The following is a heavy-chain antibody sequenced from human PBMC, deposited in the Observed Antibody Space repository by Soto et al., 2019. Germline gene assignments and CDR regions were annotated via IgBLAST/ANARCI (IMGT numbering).Heavy chain of an antibody. CDR2: ISYDGSNK. J-gene: IGHJ4*02. V-gene: IGHV3-30*18. Sequence: QVQLVESGGGVVQPGRSLRLSCAASGFTFSSYGMHWVRQAPGKGLEWVAVISYDGSNKYYADSVKGRFTISRDNSKNTLYLQMNRLRAEDTAVYYCAKDQARSFDYWGQGTLVTVSS. CDR1: GFTFSSYG. CDR3: AKDQARSFDY. D-gene: IGHD3-10*01.